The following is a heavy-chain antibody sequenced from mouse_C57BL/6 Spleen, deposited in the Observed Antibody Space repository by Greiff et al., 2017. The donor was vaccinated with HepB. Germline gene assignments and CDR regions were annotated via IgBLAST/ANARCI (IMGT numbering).Heavy chain of an antibody. V-gene: IGHV1-9*01. J-gene: IGHJ3*01. CDR3: AGASFFDTSWFAY. Sequence: VKLLESGAELMKPGASVKLSCKATGYTFTGYWIEWVKQRPGHGLEWIGEILPGSGSTNYNEKFKGKATFTADTSSNTAYMQLSSLTTEDSAIDYCAGASFFDTSWFAYWGQGTLVTVSA. CDR2: ILPGSGST. CDR1: GYTFTGYW.